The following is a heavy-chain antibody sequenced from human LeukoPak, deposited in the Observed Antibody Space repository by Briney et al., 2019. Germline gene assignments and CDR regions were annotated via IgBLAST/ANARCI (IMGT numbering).Heavy chain of an antibody. CDR2: ISGSGGST. D-gene: IGHD3-10*01. J-gene: IGHJ4*02. Sequence: GGSLRLSCAASGFTFSSYAMSWVRQAPGKGLEWVSAISGSGGSTYYADSVKGRFTISRDNAKNFLYLQMNSLRAEDTAFYYCAKGGYGSGTYIFDSWGQGTLVTASS. CDR1: GFTFSSYA. CDR3: AKGGYGSGTYIFDS. V-gene: IGHV3-23*01.